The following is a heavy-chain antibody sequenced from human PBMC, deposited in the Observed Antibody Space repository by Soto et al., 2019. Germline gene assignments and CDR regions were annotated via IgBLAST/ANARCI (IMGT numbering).Heavy chain of an antibody. CDR3: ARGVEYQLLSSPLFDP. CDR2: INPNSGGT. D-gene: IGHD2-2*01. V-gene: IGHV1-2*04. Sequence: QVQLVQSGAEVKKPGASVKVSCKASGYTFTGYYMHWVRQAPGQGLEWMGWINPNSGGTNYAQKFQGWVTMTRDTSLSTAYMELRRLRSDDTAVYYCARGVEYQLLSSPLFDPWGQGTLVPVSP. CDR1: GYTFTGYY. J-gene: IGHJ5*02.